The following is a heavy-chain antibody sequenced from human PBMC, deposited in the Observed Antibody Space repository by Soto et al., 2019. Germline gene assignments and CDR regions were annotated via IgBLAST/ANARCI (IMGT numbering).Heavy chain of an antibody. J-gene: IGHJ6*02. CDR1: GFTFSSYG. CDR3: AKDLLYYDFWSGYQPYYYYYYGMDV. D-gene: IGHD3-3*01. V-gene: IGHV3-30*18. CDR2: ISYDGSNK. Sequence: GGSLRLSCAASGFTFSSYGMHWVRQAPGKGLEWVAVISYDGSNKYYADSVKGRFTISRDNSKNTLYLQMNSLRAEDTAVYYCAKDLLYYDFWSGYQPYYYYYYGMDVWGQGTTVTVSS.